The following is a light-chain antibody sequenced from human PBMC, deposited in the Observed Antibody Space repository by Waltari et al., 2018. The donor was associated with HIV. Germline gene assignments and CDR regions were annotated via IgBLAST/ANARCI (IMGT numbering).Light chain of an antibody. Sequence: EIVLTQSPATLSLSLGERATRSYRASQSVSSSLAWNQQKPGQAPRLLIFDASNRATGIPARCSGSGYGTDFTLTISSLEQEDFAVYYCQQRSNWPINFGQGTRLEIK. CDR3: QQRSNWPIN. CDR2: DAS. J-gene: IGKJ5*01. CDR1: QSVSSS. V-gene: IGKV3-11*01.